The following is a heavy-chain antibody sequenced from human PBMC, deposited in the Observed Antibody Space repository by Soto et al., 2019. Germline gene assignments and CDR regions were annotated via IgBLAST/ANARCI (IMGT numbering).Heavy chain of an antibody. D-gene: IGHD6-6*01. V-gene: IGHV1-18*04. CDR3: ARDSGSPSVLSVRY. CDR2: ISAYNGNT. J-gene: IGHJ4*02. Sequence: GASVKVSCKASGYTFTSYGISWVRQAPGQGLEWMGWISAYNGNTNYAQKLQGRVTMTTDTSTSTAYMELRSLRSDDTAVYYCARDSGSPSVLSVRYWGQGTLVTVSS. CDR1: GYTFTSYG.